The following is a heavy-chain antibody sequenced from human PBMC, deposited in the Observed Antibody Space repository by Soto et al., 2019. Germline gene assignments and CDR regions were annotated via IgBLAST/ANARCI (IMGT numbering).Heavy chain of an antibody. Sequence: PSETLSLTCAVYGGSFSGYYWSWIRQPPGKGLEWIGEINHSGSTNYNPSLKSRVTISVDTSKNQFSLKLSSVTAADTAVYYCARRSLDYGLQPNYESRPDDYWGQGTLVTVSS. J-gene: IGHJ4*02. CDR3: ARRSLDYGLQPNYESRPDDY. CDR2: INHSGST. D-gene: IGHD4-17*01. V-gene: IGHV4-34*01. CDR1: GGSFSGYY.